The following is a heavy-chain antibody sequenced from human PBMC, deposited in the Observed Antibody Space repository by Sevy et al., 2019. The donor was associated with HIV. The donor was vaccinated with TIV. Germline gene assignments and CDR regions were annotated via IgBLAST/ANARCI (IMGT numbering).Heavy chain of an antibody. CDR3: ARGFSGYDLFPSGFDY. CDR2: INTLSGGT. V-gene: IGHV1-2*02. J-gene: IGHJ4*02. D-gene: IGHD5-12*01. Sequence: ASAKVSCKASGYTFTGYYMHWVRQTPGQGLEWVGWINTLSGGTNYAQKFQGRATMTRDTSISTAYMEVTRLRSDDTAVFYCARGFSGYDLFPSGFDYWGQGTLITVSS. CDR1: GYTFTGYY.